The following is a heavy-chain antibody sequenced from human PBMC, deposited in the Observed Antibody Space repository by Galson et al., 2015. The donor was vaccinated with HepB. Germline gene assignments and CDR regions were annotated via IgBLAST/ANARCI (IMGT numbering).Heavy chain of an antibody. J-gene: IGHJ4*02. CDR2: IKRDGSIK. CDR1: GFTFSSYY. D-gene: IGHD6-13*01. CDR3: ARDFEGNLDY. V-gene: IGHV3-7*03. Sequence: SLRLSCAASGFTFSSYYMAWVRQAPGEGPEWVANIKRDGSIKNYVDSVKGRFTISRDNAKNYLYLQMNSLRVEDTAVYYCARDFEGNLDYWGQGTLVTVSS.